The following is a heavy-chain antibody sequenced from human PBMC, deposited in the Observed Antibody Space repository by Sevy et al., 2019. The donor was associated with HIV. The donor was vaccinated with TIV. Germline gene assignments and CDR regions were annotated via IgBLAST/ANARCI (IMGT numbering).Heavy chain of an antibody. CDR1: GFTFSSYA. J-gene: IGHJ4*02. Sequence: GGSLRLYCAASGFTFSSYAMSWVRQAPGKGLEWVSAISGSGGSTYYADSVKGRFTISRDNSKNTLYLQMNSLRAEDTAVYYCAKVVGISDFWSGYYPFDYWGQGTLVTVSS. CDR2: ISGSGGST. D-gene: IGHD3-3*01. CDR3: AKVVGISDFWSGYYPFDY. V-gene: IGHV3-23*01.